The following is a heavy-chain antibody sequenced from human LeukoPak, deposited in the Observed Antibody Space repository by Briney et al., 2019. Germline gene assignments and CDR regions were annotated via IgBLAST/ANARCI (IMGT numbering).Heavy chain of an antibody. CDR2: IWYDGSNK. V-gene: IGHV3-33*01. CDR1: GFTFSSYG. J-gene: IGHJ4*02. Sequence: GGSLRLSCAASGFTFSSYGMHWVRQAPGKGLEWVAVIWYDGSNKYYADSVKGRFTISRDNSKNTLYLQMNSLRAEDTAVYYCARDVMGGTPVDSSYFDYWGQGTLVTVSS. D-gene: IGHD3-16*01. CDR3: ARDVMGGTPVDSSYFDY.